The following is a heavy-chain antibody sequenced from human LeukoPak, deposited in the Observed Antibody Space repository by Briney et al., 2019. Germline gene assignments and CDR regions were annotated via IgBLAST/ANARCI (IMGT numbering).Heavy chain of an antibody. CDR3: ARALYYDILTAYYYGMDV. V-gene: IGHV1-8*01. CDR2: MNPNSGNT. CDR1: GYTFTSYD. D-gene: IGHD3-9*01. Sequence: ASVKVSCKASGYTFTSYDINWVRQATGQGLEWMGWMNPNSGNTGYAQKFQGGVTMTRNTSISAAYMELSSLRSEDTAVCYCARALYYDILTAYYYGMDVWGQGTTVTVSS. J-gene: IGHJ6*02.